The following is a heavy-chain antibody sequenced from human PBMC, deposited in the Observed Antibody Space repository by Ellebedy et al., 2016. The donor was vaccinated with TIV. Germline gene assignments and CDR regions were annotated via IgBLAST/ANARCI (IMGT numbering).Heavy chain of an antibody. Sequence: GESLKISCAASGFTFRSYAIHWLRQAPGTGLDWVAVISYDGSKKYYADSVKGRFTISRDNSKNTLYLQMSSLRAEDTAVYYCARDDEYDSSGLIWGRGTPVTVSS. J-gene: IGHJ4*02. CDR2: ISYDGSKK. CDR1: GFTFRSYA. D-gene: IGHD3-22*01. CDR3: ARDDEYDSSGLI. V-gene: IGHV3-30*15.